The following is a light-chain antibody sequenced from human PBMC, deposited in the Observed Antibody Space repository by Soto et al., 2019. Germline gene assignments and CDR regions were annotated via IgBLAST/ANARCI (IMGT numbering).Light chain of an antibody. CDR3: QQYNDWPPT. V-gene: IGKV3-15*01. CDR2: GAS. Sequence: EIVMTKSSGTVSLSPWERASLSCMSSQSVSSSYLAWYQQKPGQAPRLLIYGASTRATGIPARFSGSGSGTEFTLTISSLQSEDSAGYFCQQYNDWPPTFGQGTKVDIK. J-gene: IGKJ1*01. CDR1: QSVSSSY.